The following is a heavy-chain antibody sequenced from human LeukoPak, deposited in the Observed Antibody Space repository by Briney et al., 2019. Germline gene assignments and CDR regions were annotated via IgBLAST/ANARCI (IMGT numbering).Heavy chain of an antibody. V-gene: IGHV4-34*01. CDR3: ARDHGVTGTTYDY. CDR2: INHSGST. D-gene: IGHD1-7*01. Sequence: PSETLSLTCAVYGGSFSGYYWSWIRQPPGKGLEWIGEINHSGSTNYNPSLKSRVTISVDTSKNQFSLKLSSVTAADTAVYYCARDHGVTGTTYDYWGQGTLVTVSS. J-gene: IGHJ4*02. CDR1: GGSFSGYY.